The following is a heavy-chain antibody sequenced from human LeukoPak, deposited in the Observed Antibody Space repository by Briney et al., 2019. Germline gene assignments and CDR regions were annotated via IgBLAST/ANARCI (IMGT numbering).Heavy chain of an antibody. Sequence: SETLSLTCTVSGGSISSSSYYWGWIRQPPGTGLEWIGSIYYSGSTYYNPSLKSRVTISVDTSKNQFSLKLSSVTAADTAVYYCARRPSEQWLGRFDYWGQGTLVTVSS. D-gene: IGHD6-19*01. CDR3: ARRPSEQWLGRFDY. V-gene: IGHV4-39*01. J-gene: IGHJ4*02. CDR2: IYYSGST. CDR1: GGSISSSSYY.